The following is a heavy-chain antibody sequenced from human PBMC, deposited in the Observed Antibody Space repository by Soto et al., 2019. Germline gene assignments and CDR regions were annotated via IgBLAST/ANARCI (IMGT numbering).Heavy chain of an antibody. CDR3: ARAAYGSGSYSWFDP. CDR1: GYSISSGYY. D-gene: IGHD3-10*01. Sequence: SETLSLTCTVSGYSISSGYYWGWIRQPPGKGLEWIGSIYHSGSTYYNPSLKSRVTISVDTSKNLFSLKLSSVTAADTAVYYCARAAYGSGSYSWFDPWGQGTLVTVSS. J-gene: IGHJ5*02. V-gene: IGHV4-38-2*02. CDR2: IYHSGST.